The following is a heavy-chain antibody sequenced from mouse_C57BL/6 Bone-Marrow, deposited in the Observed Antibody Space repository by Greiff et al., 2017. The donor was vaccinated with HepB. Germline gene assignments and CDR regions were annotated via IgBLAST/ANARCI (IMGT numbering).Heavy chain of an antibody. Sequence: VQLQQPGAELVKPGASVKLSCKASGYTFTSYWMQWVKQRPGQGLEWIGEIDPSDSYTNYNQKFKGKATLTVDTSSSTAYMQRSSLTSEDSAVYYCARSSITTVGFDYWGQGTTLTVSS. CDR2: IDPSDSYT. CDR3: ARSSITTVGFDY. V-gene: IGHV1-50*01. J-gene: IGHJ2*01. D-gene: IGHD1-1*01. CDR1: GYTFTSYW.